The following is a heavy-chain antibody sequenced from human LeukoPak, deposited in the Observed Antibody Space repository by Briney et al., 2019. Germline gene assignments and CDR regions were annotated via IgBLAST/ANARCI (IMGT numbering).Heavy chain of an antibody. V-gene: IGHV3-7*01. CDR1: GFTFSTYG. J-gene: IGHJ6*02. Sequence: GGSLRLSCVASGFTFSTYGMSWVRQAPGKGLEWVANIKQDGGEKYYVDSVKGRFTISRDNAKNSLYLQMNSLRAEDTAVYYCARESLINWGPGYYYYGMDVWGQGTTVTVSS. CDR2: IKQDGGEK. D-gene: IGHD7-27*01. CDR3: ARESLINWGPGYYYYGMDV.